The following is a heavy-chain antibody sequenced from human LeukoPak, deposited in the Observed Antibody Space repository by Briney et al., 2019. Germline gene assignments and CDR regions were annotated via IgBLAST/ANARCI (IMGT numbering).Heavy chain of an antibody. CDR1: GGTFSSYA. D-gene: IGHD3-22*01. CDR2: IIPIFGTA. J-gene: IGHJ4*02. CDR3: ARDGSGSLTDY. Sequence: ASVKVSCKASGGTFSSYAISWVRQAPGQGHEWMGRIIPIFGTANYAQKFQGRVTITTDESTSTAYMELSSLRSEDTAVYYCARDGSGSLTDYWGQGTLVTVSS. V-gene: IGHV1-69*05.